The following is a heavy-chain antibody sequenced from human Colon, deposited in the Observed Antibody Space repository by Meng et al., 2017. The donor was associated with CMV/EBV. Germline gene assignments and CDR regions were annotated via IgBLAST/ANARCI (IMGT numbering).Heavy chain of an antibody. V-gene: IGHV5-51*01. CDR1: GYSFTSYW. Sequence: GESLKISCKGSGYSFTSYWIGWVRQTPGKGLEWMGIIYPGDSDTRYSPSFQGQVTISADKSISTDYLQWSSLKASDTAMYYCARHDRYYGSGSFLSGSDYWGQGTLVTVSS. CDR2: IYPGDSDT. J-gene: IGHJ4*02. D-gene: IGHD3-10*01. CDR3: ARHDRYYGSGSFLSGSDY.